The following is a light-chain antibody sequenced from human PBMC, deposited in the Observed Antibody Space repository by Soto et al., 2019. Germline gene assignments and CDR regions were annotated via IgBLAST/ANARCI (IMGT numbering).Light chain of an antibody. V-gene: IGLV1-51*01. CDR3: GTWDNSLDAYV. CDR2: DNN. J-gene: IGLJ1*01. CDR1: GXNIGNNF. Sequence: QSVLTQPPSVSAAPGQRVTISCFGSGXNIGNNFVSWYQQFPGTSPKLLIYDNNKRPSGIPGRFSGSKSGTSATLDITGLQTGDEADYYCGTWDNSLDAYVFGAGTKV.